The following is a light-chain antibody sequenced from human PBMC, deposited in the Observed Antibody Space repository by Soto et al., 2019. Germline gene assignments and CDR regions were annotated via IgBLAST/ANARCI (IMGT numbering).Light chain of an antibody. CDR3: QHYGSSPLIT. CDR1: QSVSSSS. CDR2: GAS. Sequence: EVGLKQSPCALSLSKWEGSTLSCRASQSVSSSSLAWYQQKPGQPPRLLIYGASRRATGIPDRFRGSGSGTDFPPTISRLEPEDFAVFYCQHYGSSPLITFGRGTLLEIK. J-gene: IGKJ5*01. V-gene: IGKV3-20*01.